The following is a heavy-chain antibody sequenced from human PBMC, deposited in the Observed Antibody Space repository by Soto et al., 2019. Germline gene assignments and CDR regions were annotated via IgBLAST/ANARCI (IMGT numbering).Heavy chain of an antibody. D-gene: IGHD5-12*01. CDR3: GRDAARGGYVDY. CDR1: GFTFSDYY. J-gene: IGHJ4*02. V-gene: IGHV3-11*05. Sequence: QVQLVESGGGLVKPGGSLRLSCAASGFTFSDYYMSWIRQAPGKGLEWVSYISSTSSYTNYADSVKGRFTISRDNAKNSLYVQMNSLRAEDTAVYYCGRDAARGGYVDYWGQGTLVTVSS. CDR2: ISSTSSYT.